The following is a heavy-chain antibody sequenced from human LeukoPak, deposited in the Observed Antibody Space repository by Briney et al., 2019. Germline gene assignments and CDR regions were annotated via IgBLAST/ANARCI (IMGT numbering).Heavy chain of an antibody. V-gene: IGHV3-48*03. Sequence: GGSLRLSCAVSGFTFSDYEMTWVRQAPGKGLEWISFITSSGATKYYADSVRGRLAISRDNANNSLYLLVDSLRADDTAVYFCARILGNNYYYYYMDVWGKGTTVTVSS. J-gene: IGHJ6*03. CDR2: ITSSGATK. CDR1: GFTFSDYE. CDR3: ARILGNNYYYYYMDV.